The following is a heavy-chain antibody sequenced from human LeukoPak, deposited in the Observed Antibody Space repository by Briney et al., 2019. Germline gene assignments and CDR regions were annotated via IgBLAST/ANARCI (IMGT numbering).Heavy chain of an antibody. CDR2: IKSKTDGGTT. V-gene: IGHV3-15*01. J-gene: IGHJ4*02. D-gene: IGHD3-10*01. CDR1: GFTFTNAW. CDR3: TTELLWFGELF. Sequence: GGSLRLSCAASGFTFTNAWMSWVRQAPGKGLEWVGRIKSKTDGGTTDYAAPVKGRFTISRDDSKNTLYLQMNSLKTEDTAVYYCTTELLWFGELFWGQGTLVTVSS.